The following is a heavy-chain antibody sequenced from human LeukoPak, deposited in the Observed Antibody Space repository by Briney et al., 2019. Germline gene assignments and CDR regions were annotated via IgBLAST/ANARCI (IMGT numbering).Heavy chain of an antibody. CDR1: GFTFTTYG. V-gene: IGHV3-30*19. CDR3: AKDHWGFDYSGDFEY. D-gene: IGHD5-12*01. CDR2: ISYDGSNK. J-gene: IGHJ4*02. Sequence: GGSLRLSCAASGFTFTTYGIHWVRQAPGKGLEWVAVISYDGSNKYYADSVKGRFTISRDNSMNTLYLQMNSLRTEDTAVYYCAKDHWGFDYSGDFEYWGQGTLVTVSS.